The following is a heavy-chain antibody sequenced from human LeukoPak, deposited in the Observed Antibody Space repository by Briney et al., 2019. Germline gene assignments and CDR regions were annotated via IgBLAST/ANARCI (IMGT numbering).Heavy chain of an antibody. V-gene: IGHV3-66*01. CDR1: GLTFRNYA. CDR2: IHRGGNT. D-gene: IGHD3-10*01. Sequence: GGSLRLSCAASGLTFRNYAMTWVRQAPGKGLEWLSVIHRGGNTYYADSVKGRFTISRDSSKNTVFLQMDSLRAEDTAVYYCARDPGYGLGVDYGDYWGQGTLVTVSS. CDR3: ARDPGYGLGVDYGDY. J-gene: IGHJ4*02.